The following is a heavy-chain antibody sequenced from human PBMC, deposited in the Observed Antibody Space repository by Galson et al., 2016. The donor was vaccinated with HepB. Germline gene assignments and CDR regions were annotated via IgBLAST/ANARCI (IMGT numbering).Heavy chain of an antibody. D-gene: IGHD5-12*01. V-gene: IGHV2-5*02. J-gene: IGHJ4*02. Sequence: PALVKPTQTLTLTCTFSGFSLSTSGVGVGWIRQPPGKALEWLAVIFWDDDKRYSPSLKSRLTISKDTSKNQVVLTMTNMDPVDTATYYCALRPGYSGYGYWGQGTLVTVSS. CDR2: IFWDDDK. CDR3: ALRPGYSGYGY. CDR1: GFSLSTSGVG.